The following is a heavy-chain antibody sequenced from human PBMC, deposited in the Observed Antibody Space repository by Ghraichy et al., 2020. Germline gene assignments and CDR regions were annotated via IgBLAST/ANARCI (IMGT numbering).Heavy chain of an antibody. V-gene: IGHV3-33*01. Sequence: GGSLRLSCAASGFTFSSYGMHWVRQAPGKGLEWVAVIWYDGSNKYYADSVKGRFTISRDNSKNTLYLQMNSLRAEDTAVYYCARGPWQWLAEIDYWGQGTLVTVSS. D-gene: IGHD6-19*01. J-gene: IGHJ4*02. CDR1: GFTFSSYG. CDR3: ARGPWQWLAEIDY. CDR2: IWYDGSNK.